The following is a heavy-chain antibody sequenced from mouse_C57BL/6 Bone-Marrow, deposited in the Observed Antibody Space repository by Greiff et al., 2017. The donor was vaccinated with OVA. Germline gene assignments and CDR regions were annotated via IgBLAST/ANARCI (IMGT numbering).Heavy chain of an antibody. Sequence: DVMLVESGGGLVKPGGSLKLSCAASGFTFSDYGMHWVRQAPEKGLEWVAYISSGSSTIYYADTVKGRFTISRDNAKNTLFLQMTSLRSEDTAMYYCARPHWDWYFDVWGTGTTVTVSS. CDR2: ISSGSSTI. V-gene: IGHV5-17*01. J-gene: IGHJ1*03. CDR1: GFTFSDYG. D-gene: IGHD4-1*01. CDR3: ARPHWDWYFDV.